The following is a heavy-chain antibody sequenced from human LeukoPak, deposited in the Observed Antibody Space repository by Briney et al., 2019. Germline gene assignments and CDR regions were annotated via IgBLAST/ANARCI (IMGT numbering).Heavy chain of an antibody. CDR2: INTDETIT. J-gene: IGHJ4*02. Sequence: PGGSLRLSCAASGFTFSSYWMHWVRQAPGKGLVWVSRINTDETITTYADSVKGRFTSSRDNAKNTLYLQMNGLRAEDTAVYYCARATYYYDSSGYRAVYYFDYWGQGTLVAVSS. V-gene: IGHV3-74*01. D-gene: IGHD3-22*01. CDR1: GFTFSSYW. CDR3: ARATYYYDSSGYRAVYYFDY.